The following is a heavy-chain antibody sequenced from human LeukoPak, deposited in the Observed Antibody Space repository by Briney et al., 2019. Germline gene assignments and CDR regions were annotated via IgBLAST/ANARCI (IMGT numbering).Heavy chain of an antibody. CDR1: GGSISSYY. V-gene: IGHV4-59*08. Sequence: SETLPLTCTVSGGSISSYYWNWIRQPPGKGLEWIGYIYYSGSTNYNPSLKSRVTISVDTSKNQFSLKLSSVTAADTAVYYCARHGQRYDYVWGSYRPVTFFDYWGQGTLVTVSS. D-gene: IGHD3-16*02. CDR3: ARHGQRYDYVWGSYRPVTFFDY. J-gene: IGHJ4*02. CDR2: IYYSGST.